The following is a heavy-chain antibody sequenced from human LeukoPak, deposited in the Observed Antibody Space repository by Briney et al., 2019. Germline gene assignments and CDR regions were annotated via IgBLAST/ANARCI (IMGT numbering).Heavy chain of an antibody. CDR3: ARVFRGVRGVCYFDY. CDR2: IYYSGST. CDR1: GGSFSGYY. D-gene: IGHD3-10*01. J-gene: IGHJ4*02. Sequence: SETLSLTCAVYGGSFSGYYWSWIRQPPGKGLEWIGYIYYSGSTNYNPSLKSRVTISVDTSKNQFSLKLSSVTAADTAVYYCARVFRGVRGVCYFDYWGQGTLVTVSS. V-gene: IGHV4-59*01.